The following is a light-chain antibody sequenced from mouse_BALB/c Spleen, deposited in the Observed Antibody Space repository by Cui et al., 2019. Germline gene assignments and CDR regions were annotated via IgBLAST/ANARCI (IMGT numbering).Light chain of an antibody. CDR3: QQRSSYPFT. Sequence: QIVLTQSPAIMSACPGEKVTITCSATSSVSYMAWFQQKPGTSPQLWIYSTSNLAAGVPARFSGSGSGTSYSLTISRMEAEDAPTYYCQQRSSYPFTFGSGTKLEIK. J-gene: IGKJ4*01. CDR1: SSVSY. CDR2: STS. V-gene: IGKV4-57*01.